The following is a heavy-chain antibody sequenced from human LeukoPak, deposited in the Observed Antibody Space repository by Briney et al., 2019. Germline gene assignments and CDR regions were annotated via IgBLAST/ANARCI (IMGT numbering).Heavy chain of an antibody. V-gene: IGHV1-18*01. J-gene: IGHJ4*02. CDR1: GYTFTSYG. Sequence: ASVKVSCKASGYTFTSYGISWVRQAPGQGLEWMGWISAYNGNTNYAQKLQGRVTMTTGTSTSTAYMELRSLRSDDTAVYYCARRNLYYYDSSGYLIDYWGQGTLVTVSS. CDR3: ARRNLYYYDSSGYLIDY. CDR2: ISAYNGNT. D-gene: IGHD3-22*01.